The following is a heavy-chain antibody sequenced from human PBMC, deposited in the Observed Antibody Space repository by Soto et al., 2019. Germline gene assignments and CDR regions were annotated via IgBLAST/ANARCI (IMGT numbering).Heavy chain of an antibody. CDR3: ARQHRDILTGLRWNGMDV. Sequence: QVQLVESGGGVVQPGRSPRLSCAASGFTFSSYGMHWVRQAPGKGLEWVAVIWFDGSNKYYADSVKGRFTISRDNSNNTLYLQMNSLRAGDTAVYYCARQHRDILTGLRWNGMDVWGQGTTVTVSS. CDR2: IWFDGSNK. V-gene: IGHV3-33*01. CDR1: GFTFSSYG. D-gene: IGHD3-9*01. J-gene: IGHJ6*02.